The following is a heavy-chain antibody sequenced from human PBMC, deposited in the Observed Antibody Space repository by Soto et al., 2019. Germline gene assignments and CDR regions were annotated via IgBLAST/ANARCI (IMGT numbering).Heavy chain of an antibody. CDR3: ARHSLTGNSPGDYYYYYGMDV. V-gene: IGHV5-51*01. J-gene: IGHJ6*02. CDR2: IYPGDSDT. D-gene: IGHD2-8*02. CDR1: GYSLTSYW. Sequence: GESLKISCKGSGYSLTSYWIGWVRQMPGKGLEWMGIIYPGDSDTRYSPSFQGQVTISADKSISTAYLQWSSLKASDTAMYYCARHSLTGNSPGDYYYYYGMDVWGQGTTVTVSS.